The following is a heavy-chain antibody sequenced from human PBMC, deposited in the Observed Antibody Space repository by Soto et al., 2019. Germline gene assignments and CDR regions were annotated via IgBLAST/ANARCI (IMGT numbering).Heavy chain of an antibody. D-gene: IGHD5-12*01. V-gene: IGHV1-2*02. Sequence: SGPTLVNPPASVKVSCKASGYTFTGYYMHWVRQAPGQGLEWMGWINPNTGVTNYAQKFQGRVTMTRDTSISTAYMELSRLRSDDTAMYYCARDLRSGYDTYFDYWGQGTLVTVSS. CDR3: ARDLRSGYDTYFDY. J-gene: IGHJ4*02. CDR1: GYTFTGYY. CDR2: INPNTGVT.